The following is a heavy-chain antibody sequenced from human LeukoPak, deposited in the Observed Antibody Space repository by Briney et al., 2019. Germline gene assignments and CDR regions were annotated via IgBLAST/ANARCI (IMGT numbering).Heavy chain of an antibody. CDR3: ARVGVDTAMTHYYYYYMDV. D-gene: IGHD5-18*01. CDR2: IYTSGST. CDR1: GGSISSGSYY. V-gene: IGHV4-61*02. Sequence: SQTLSLTCTVSGGSISSGSYYWSWIRQPAGKGLEWIGRIYTSGSTNYNPSLKSRVTISVDTSKNQFSLKLSSVTAADTAVYYCARVGVDTAMTHYYYYYMDVWGKGTTVTISS. J-gene: IGHJ6*03.